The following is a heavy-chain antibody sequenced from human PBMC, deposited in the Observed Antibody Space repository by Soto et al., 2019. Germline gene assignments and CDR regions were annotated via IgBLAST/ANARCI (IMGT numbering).Heavy chain of an antibody. V-gene: IGHV4-59*01. CDR2: IYYSGST. Sequence: SETLSLTCTVSGGSISSYYWSWIRQPPGKGLEWIGYIYYSGSTNYNPSLKSRVTISVDTSKNQFSLKLSSVTAADPAVYYCARDGEAAAGTTNWFDPWGQGTLVTVSS. CDR1: GGSISSYY. J-gene: IGHJ5*02. D-gene: IGHD6-13*01. CDR3: ARDGEAAAGTTNWFDP.